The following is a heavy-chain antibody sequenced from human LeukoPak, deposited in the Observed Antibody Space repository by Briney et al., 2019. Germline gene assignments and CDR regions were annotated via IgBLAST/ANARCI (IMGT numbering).Heavy chain of an antibody. Sequence: GGSLRLSCAASGFTFSSYWMSWVRQAPGKGLEWVANIKQDGSEKYYVDSVRGRFTISRDNAKNSLYLQMNSLRAEDTAVYYCARNDWHYDFWSGYPYDAFDIWGQGAMVTVSS. CDR1: GFTFSSYW. CDR2: IKQDGSEK. D-gene: IGHD3-3*01. V-gene: IGHV3-7*01. CDR3: ARNDWHYDFWSGYPYDAFDI. J-gene: IGHJ3*02.